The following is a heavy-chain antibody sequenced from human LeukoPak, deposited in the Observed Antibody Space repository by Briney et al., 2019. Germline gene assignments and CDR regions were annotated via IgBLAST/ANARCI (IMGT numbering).Heavy chain of an antibody. V-gene: IGHV1-2*02. J-gene: IGHJ5*02. D-gene: IGHD4-23*01. CDR1: GYTFTGYY. CDR3: ARKVGVDGGNSWFDP. Sequence: ASVKVSCKASGYTFTGYYMHWVRQAPGQGLEWMGWINPNSGGTNYAQKFQGRVTMTRDTSISTAYMELSRLRSDDTAVYYSARKVGVDGGNSWFDPWAREPWSPSPQ. CDR2: INPNSGGT.